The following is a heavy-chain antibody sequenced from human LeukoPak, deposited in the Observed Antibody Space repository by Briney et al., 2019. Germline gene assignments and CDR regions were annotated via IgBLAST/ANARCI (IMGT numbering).Heavy chain of an antibody. CDR3: ARGSHCSSTSCYTPYYYYYGMDV. CDR1: GGSISSGGYY. J-gene: IGHJ6*02. D-gene: IGHD2-2*01. CDR2: IYYSGSA. Sequence: SETLSLTCTVSGGSISSGGYYWSWIRQHPGKGLEWIGYIYYSGSAYYNPSLKSRVTISVDTSKNQFSLKLSSVTAADTAVYYCARGSHCSSTSCYTPYYYYYGMDVWGQGTTVTVSS. V-gene: IGHV4-31*03.